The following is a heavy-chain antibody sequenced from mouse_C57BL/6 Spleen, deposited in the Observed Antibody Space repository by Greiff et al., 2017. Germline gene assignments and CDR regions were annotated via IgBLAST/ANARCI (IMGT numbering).Heavy chain of an antibody. V-gene: IGHV5-17*01. J-gene: IGHJ4*01. CDR1: GFTFSDYG. CDR3: ARILRSYAMDY. Sequence: EVKLVESGGGLVKPGGSLKLSCAASGFTFSDYGMHWVRQAPEKGLEWVAYISSGSSTIYYADKVKGRFTISRDNAKNTLFLQMTSLRSEDTAMYYCARILRSYAMDYWGQGTSVTVSS. CDR2: ISSGSSTI. D-gene: IGHD1-1*01.